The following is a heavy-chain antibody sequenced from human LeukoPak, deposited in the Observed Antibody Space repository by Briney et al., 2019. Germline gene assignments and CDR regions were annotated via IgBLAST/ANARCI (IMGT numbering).Heavy chain of an antibody. J-gene: IGHJ4*02. D-gene: IGHD3-22*01. CDR1: GYTFTSYG. CDR3: ATVFYDSSGYSFDY. V-gene: IGHV1-18*01. Sequence: ASVKVSCKASGYTFTSYGISWVRQAPGQGLEWMGWISAYNGNTNYAQKLQGRVTMTTDTSTSTAYMELRSLRSDDTAVYYCATVFYDSSGYSFDYWGRGTLVTVSS. CDR2: ISAYNGNT.